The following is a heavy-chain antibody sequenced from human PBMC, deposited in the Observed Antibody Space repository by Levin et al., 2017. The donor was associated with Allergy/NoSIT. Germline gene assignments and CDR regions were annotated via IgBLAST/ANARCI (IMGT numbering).Heavy chain of an antibody. Sequence: GSLRLSCAVSGGSISSSNWWSGVRQSPGKGLEWIGEIYYSGTSNYSPSLESRVIMSVDNSKNQFSLKLTSVTDADTATYYCARKVLWSGDVNALDLWGQGTLVTVSS. CDR2: IYYSGTS. CDR1: GGSISSSNW. V-gene: IGHV4-4*02. D-gene: IGHD3-3*01. J-gene: IGHJ4*02. CDR3: ARKVLWSGDVNALDL.